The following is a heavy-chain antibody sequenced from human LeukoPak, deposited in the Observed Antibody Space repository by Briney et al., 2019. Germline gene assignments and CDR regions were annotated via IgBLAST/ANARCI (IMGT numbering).Heavy chain of an antibody. V-gene: IGHV3-23*01. CDR3: AKSSYYDASGYYREYYFGY. Sequence: GGSLRLSCAASRFTFSSHGMSWVRQAPGKGLEWVSSISGSGGSTYYADSVKGRLTISRDNSKNTLYLQMNSLRDEDTAVYYCAKSSYYDASGYYREYYFGYWGQGTLVTVSS. CDR2: ISGSGGST. D-gene: IGHD3-22*01. CDR1: RFTFSSHG. J-gene: IGHJ4*02.